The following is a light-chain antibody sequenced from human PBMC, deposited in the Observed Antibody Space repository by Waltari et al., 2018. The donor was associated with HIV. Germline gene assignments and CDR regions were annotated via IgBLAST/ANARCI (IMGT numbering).Light chain of an antibody. CDR1: SSNIGRNT. CDR3: ALWDDSLNGVL. Sequence: QSELSQPPSASGTPGQRVAISCSGSSSNIGRNTANWYQQLPGTAPKLLIYSNNQRPSGVPDRFSGSNSGTSASLAITGLQSEDEADYYCALWDDSLNGVLFGGGTKLTVL. V-gene: IGLV1-44*01. CDR2: SNN. J-gene: IGLJ2*01.